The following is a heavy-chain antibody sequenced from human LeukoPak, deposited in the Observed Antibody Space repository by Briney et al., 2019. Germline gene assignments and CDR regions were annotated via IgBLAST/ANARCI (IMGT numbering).Heavy chain of an antibody. CDR2: IYISGST. V-gene: IGHV4-61*02. D-gene: IGHD3-22*01. CDR1: GGSISSGSYY. Sequence: SETLSLTCTVSGGSISSGSYYWSWIRQPAGKGLEWIGRIYISGSTNYNPSLKSRVTISVDTSKNQFSLKLSSVTAADTAVYYCARGFDDSSGYPRDAFDIWGQGTMVTVSS. J-gene: IGHJ3*02. CDR3: ARGFDDSSGYPRDAFDI.